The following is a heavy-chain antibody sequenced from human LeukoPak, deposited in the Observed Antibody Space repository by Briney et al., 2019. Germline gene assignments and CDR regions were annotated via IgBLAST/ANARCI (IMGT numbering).Heavy chain of an antibody. CDR1: GYTFTSYG. V-gene: IGHV1-18*01. D-gene: IGHD2-2*01. J-gene: IGHJ4*02. Sequence: ASVKVSCKASGYTFTSYGISWVRQAPGQGLEWMGWISAYNGNTNYAQKLQGRVTMTTDTSTSTAYMELRSLRSDDTAVYYCARISYCSSTSCYGVDHWGQGTLVTVSS. CDR2: ISAYNGNT. CDR3: ARISYCSSTSCYGVDH.